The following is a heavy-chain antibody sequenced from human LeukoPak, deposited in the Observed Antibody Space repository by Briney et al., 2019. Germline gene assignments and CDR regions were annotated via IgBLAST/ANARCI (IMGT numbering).Heavy chain of an antibody. V-gene: IGHV3-73*01. CDR3: TRRPDYYDSSGYEN. J-gene: IGHJ4*02. CDR2: IRSKANSYAT. Sequence: GGSLRLSCAASGFTFSGSDMHWVRQASGKGLEWVGRIRSKANSYATAYAASVKGRFTISRDDSKNTAYLQMNSLKTEDTAVYYCTRRPDYYDSSGYENWGQGTLVTVSS. D-gene: IGHD3-22*01. CDR1: GFTFSGSD.